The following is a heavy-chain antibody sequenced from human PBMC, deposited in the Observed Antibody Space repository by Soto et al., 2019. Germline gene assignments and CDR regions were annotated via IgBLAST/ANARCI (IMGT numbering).Heavy chain of an antibody. D-gene: IGHD1-1*01. Sequence: QVQLVQSGAEVKKPGSSVKVSCKASGGTFSSYAISWVRQAPGQGLEWMGGIIPIFGTANYAQKFQGRVTITADESTSKAYMELSSLRSEDTAVYYCAREATGTPDYYYGMDVWGQGTTVTVSS. CDR3: AREATGTPDYYYGMDV. J-gene: IGHJ6*02. V-gene: IGHV1-69*12. CDR1: GGTFSSYA. CDR2: IIPIFGTA.